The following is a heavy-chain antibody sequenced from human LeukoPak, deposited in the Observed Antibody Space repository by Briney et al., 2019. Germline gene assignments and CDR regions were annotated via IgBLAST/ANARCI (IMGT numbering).Heavy chain of an antibody. D-gene: IGHD4-11*01. CDR1: GYTFSSYD. J-gene: IGHJ3*02. Sequence: ASVKVSCKASGYTFSSYDINWVRQATGQGPEWMGWINPNSGNTGYAQKFQGRVSMTRNTAISTAYMELSLRSEDTAVYYCAIVSPTVHAFDIWGQGTMVTVSS. CDR2: INPNSGNT. V-gene: IGHV1-8*01. CDR3: AIVSPTVHAFDI.